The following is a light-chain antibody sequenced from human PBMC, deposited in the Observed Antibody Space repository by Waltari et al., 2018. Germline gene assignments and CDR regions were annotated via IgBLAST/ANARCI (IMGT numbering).Light chain of an antibody. CDR1: QSLLHSNGYTY. Sequence: DIVMTQSPLSLPVTPGEPDSIPCRSSQSLLHSNGYTYLEWYVQKPGQSPQLLIYSVSNRASGVPDRFSGSGSGTDFTLKISRVEAEDVGVYYCMQALLAPRTFGQGTKVEIK. CDR3: MQALLAPRT. J-gene: IGKJ1*01. V-gene: IGKV2-28*01. CDR2: SVS.